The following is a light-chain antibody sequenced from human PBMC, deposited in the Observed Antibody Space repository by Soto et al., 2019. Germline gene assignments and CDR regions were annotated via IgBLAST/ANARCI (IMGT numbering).Light chain of an antibody. CDR2: END. V-gene: IGLV1-51*02. CDR1: SFNVGNNY. J-gene: IGLJ3*02. CDR3: GTWDASLTAGV. Sequence: QSVLTQTPSISAAPGQTVTISCSGSSFNVGNNYVSWYQQLPGSAPKLLLSENDKRPSDVPDRFSGSKSGTTATLGITGLQTGDEADYYCGTWDASLTAGVFGGGTKLTVL.